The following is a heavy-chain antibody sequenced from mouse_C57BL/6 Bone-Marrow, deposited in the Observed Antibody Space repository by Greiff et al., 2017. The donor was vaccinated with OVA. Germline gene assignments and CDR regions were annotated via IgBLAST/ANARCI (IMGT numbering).Heavy chain of an antibody. J-gene: IGHJ3*01. CDR3: ARGENMGFPAWFAY. CDR1: GYTFTSYW. V-gene: IGHV1-64*01. Sequence: QVHVKQPGAELVKPGASVKLSCKASGYTFTSYWMHWVKQRPGQGLEWIGMIHPNSGSTNYNEKFKSKATLTVDKSSSTAYMQLSSLTSEDSAVYYCARGENMGFPAWFAYWGQGTLVTVSA. CDR2: IHPNSGST. D-gene: IGHD1-1*02.